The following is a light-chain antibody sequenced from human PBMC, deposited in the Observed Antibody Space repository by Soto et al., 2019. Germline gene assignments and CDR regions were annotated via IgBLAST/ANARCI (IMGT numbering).Light chain of an antibody. CDR3: CSYSGSDSLL. V-gene: IGLV2-11*01. CDR2: DVS. Sequence: QSVLTQPRSVSGSPGESVTISCSGTSSDVGSYNYVSWYQQYPGKTPTVMIYDVSERPSEVPVRFSGSKSGNTASLTISGLQAEDEAEYFCCSYSGSDSLLFGGGTKLTVL. CDR1: SSDVGSYNY. J-gene: IGLJ2*01.